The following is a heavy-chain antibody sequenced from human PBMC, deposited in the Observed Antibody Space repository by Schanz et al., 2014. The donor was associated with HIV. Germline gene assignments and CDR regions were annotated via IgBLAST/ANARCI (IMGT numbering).Heavy chain of an antibody. J-gene: IGHJ3*02. D-gene: IGHD1-26*01. V-gene: IGHV1-2*02. Sequence: QVQLVQSGAEVKEPGASVKVSCKPYGHIFTGYLIHWVRQAPGQGLEWMGWINPNSGGTNYAQKFQGRVTMTRDTSISTAYMELSRLRSDDTAVYYCARGIVGATPAFDIWGQGTMVTVSS. CDR2: INPNSGGT. CDR1: GHIFTGYL. CDR3: ARGIVGATPAFDI.